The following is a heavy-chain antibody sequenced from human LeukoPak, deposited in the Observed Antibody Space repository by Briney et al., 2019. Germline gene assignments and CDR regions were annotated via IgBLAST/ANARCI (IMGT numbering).Heavy chain of an antibody. CDR2: IKQDGSEK. CDR1: GFTLSTHW. CDR3: ANDLAGRLVRLHFYYGMDI. V-gene: IGHV3-7*01. J-gene: IGHJ6*02. Sequence: QAGGSLRLSCAASGFTLSTHWMTWVRQAPGKGLEWVANIKQDGSEKYYVDSVKGRFTISRDNAKKLLYLQMNSLRVEDTAVYYCANDLAGRLVRLHFYYGMDIWGQGTTVTVSS. D-gene: IGHD6-19*01.